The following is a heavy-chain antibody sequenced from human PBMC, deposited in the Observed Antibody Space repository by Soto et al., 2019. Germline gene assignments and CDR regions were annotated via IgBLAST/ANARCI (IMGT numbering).Heavy chain of an antibody. CDR1: GFTFSSYA. CDR2: ISYDGSNK. V-gene: IGHV3-30-3*01. CDR3: ARERASVADFWSGFHDY. J-gene: IGHJ4*02. D-gene: IGHD3-3*01. Sequence: PGGSLRLSCAASGFTFSSYAMHWVCQAPGKGLEWVAVISYDGSNKYYADSVKGRFTISRDNSKNTLHLQMNSLRAEDTAVYYCARERASVADFWSGFHDYWGQGT.